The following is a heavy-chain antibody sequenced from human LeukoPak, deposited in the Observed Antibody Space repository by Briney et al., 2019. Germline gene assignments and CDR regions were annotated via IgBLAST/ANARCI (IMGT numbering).Heavy chain of an antibody. Sequence: SETQSLTCAVYGESLSGYYWSGTPDPRGKGLEWIREINHNGSTNYNPSIKSRVTITVDTSKNQFSLKLSTVTAADTAVYYCARVARYYYYGMDVWGQGTTVTVSS. CDR3: ARVARYYYYGMDV. CDR2: INHNGST. D-gene: IGHD3-3*02. CDR1: GESLSGYY. J-gene: IGHJ6*02. V-gene: IGHV4-34*01.